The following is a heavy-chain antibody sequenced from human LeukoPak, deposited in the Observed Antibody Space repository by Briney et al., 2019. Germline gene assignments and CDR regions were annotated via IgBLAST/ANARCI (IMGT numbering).Heavy chain of an antibody. J-gene: IGHJ4*02. Sequence: ASVKVSFMASGYSFTIFGLSWVRQAPGQGPEWMGWISAASGSTNYAQKFQDRVTMTTDTSTTTVYMELRSLRSDDTAVYYCAKEQEGTAIGGVFDYWGQGTVVTVSS. V-gene: IGHV1-18*01. CDR1: GYSFTIFG. CDR3: AKEQEGTAIGGVFDY. D-gene: IGHD2-21*02. CDR2: ISAASGST.